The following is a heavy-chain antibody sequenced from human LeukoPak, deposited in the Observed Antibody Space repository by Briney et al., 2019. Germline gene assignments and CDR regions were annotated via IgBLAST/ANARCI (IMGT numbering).Heavy chain of an antibody. CDR1: GFTFSKYW. CDR3: ATKQWLAPPPDS. CDR2: INTDGTVT. J-gene: IGHJ4*02. D-gene: IGHD6-19*01. Sequence: PGGSLRLSCAASGFTFSKYWMLWVRQAPGKGLESVSRINTDGTVTTYADSVKGRFAVSRDNADITMFLQMNSVRDEDTAVYYCATKQWLAPPPDSWGQGTPVPVSS. V-gene: IGHV3-74*01.